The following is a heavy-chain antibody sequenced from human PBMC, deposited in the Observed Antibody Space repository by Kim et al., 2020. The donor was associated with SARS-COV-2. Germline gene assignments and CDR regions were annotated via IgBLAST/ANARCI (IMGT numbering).Heavy chain of an antibody. D-gene: IGHD3-16*02. V-gene: IGHV3-15*01. CDR3: TTDRKYDYVWGSYRYPDY. CDR2: IKSKTDGGTT. J-gene: IGHJ4*02. CDR1: GFTFSNAW. Sequence: GGSLRLSCAASGFTFSNAWMSWVRQAPGKGLEWVGRIKSKTDGGTTDYAAPVKGNFTISRDDSKNTLYLQMNSLKTEDTAVYYCTTDRKYDYVWGSYRYPDYWGQGPLVTVTS.